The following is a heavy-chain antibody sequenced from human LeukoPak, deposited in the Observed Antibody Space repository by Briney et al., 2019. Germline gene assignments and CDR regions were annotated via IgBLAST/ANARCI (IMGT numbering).Heavy chain of an antibody. J-gene: IGHJ4*02. V-gene: IGHV4-59*01. CDR3: ASQLGGTTFH. CDR2: VYYNGIT. CDR1: GDSISLYY. D-gene: IGHD1/OR15-1a*01. Sequence: SETLSLTCTVSGDSISLYYWSWIRQPPGKGLEWIGYVYYNGITNYNPSLKSRVSISLDTSKNQFSLRLNSVTAAETAVYYCASQLGGTTFHWGQGTLVTVSS.